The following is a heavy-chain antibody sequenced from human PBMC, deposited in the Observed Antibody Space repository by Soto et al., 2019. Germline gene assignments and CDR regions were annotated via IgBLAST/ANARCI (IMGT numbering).Heavy chain of an antibody. CDR3: ARGRYYYDSSGYYSDY. V-gene: IGHV1-69*02. CDR2: IIPILGIA. CDR1: GGTFSSYT. J-gene: IGHJ4*02. D-gene: IGHD3-22*01. Sequence: QVQLVQSGAEVKKPGSSVKVSCKASGGTFSSYTISWVRQAPGQGLEWMGRIIPILGIANYAQKFQGRVTITADKSTSTAYMELSSQRSEDTAVYYCARGRYYYDSSGYYSDYWGQGTLVTVSS.